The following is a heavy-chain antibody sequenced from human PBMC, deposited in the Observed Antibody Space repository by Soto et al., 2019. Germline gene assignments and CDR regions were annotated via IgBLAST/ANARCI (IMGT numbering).Heavy chain of an antibody. D-gene: IGHD3-3*01. V-gene: IGHV4-4*07. Sequence: LSLTCTVSDGSIITYFCNWIRQPAGKGLEWIGRIDNSGNTNYNPSLKSRITMSADTSRNQFSLKLNSVTAADTAVYYCARGGQDFWSGPFDYWGQRALVTVSS. CDR2: IDNSGNT. CDR3: ARGGQDFWSGPFDY. J-gene: IGHJ4*02. CDR1: DGSIITYF.